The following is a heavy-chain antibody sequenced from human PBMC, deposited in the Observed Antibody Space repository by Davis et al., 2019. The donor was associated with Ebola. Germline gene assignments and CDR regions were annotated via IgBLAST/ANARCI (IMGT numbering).Heavy chain of an antibody. V-gene: IGHV3-33*08. Sequence: GGSLRLSCAASGFTFSSYAMHWVRQAPGKGLEWVAVIWYDGRNKYYADSVKGRFTISRDNSKNTLYLQMNSLRAEDTAVYYCARDGKGGSYYGYYYYYGMDVWGQGTTVTVSS. J-gene: IGHJ6*02. CDR1: GFTFSSYA. D-gene: IGHD1-26*01. CDR3: ARDGKGGSYYGYYYYYGMDV. CDR2: IWYDGRNK.